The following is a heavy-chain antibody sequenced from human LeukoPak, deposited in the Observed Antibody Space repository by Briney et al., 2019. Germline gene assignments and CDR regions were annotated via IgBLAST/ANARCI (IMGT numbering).Heavy chain of an antibody. CDR1: GFTFSIYV. V-gene: IGHV3-23*01. CDR2: FHERGGYT. J-gene: IGHJ4*02. D-gene: IGHD2-2*01. Sequence: GGSLRLSCAACGFTFSIYVMAWDRQAPGKGLEWVSIFHERGGYTYYADPVRGRFTISRDNSRNTLYLQMDSLRVEDTAKYYSTKLGGHCSTTTCWYFDSWGQGTLITVSS. CDR3: TKLGGHCSTTTCWYFDS.